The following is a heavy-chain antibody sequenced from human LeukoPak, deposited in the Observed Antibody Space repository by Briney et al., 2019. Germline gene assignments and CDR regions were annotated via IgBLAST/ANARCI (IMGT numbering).Heavy chain of an antibody. CDR2: IIPILGIA. CDR3: AEGGSGYFY. D-gene: IGHD3-3*01. V-gene: IGHV1-69*04. CDR1: GGTFSSYA. J-gene: IGHJ4*02. Sequence: PVKVSCKASGGTFSSYAISWVRQAPGQGLEWMGRIIPILGIANYAQKFQGRVTITADKSTSTAYMELSSLRSEDTAVYYCAEGGSGYFYWGQGTLVTVSS.